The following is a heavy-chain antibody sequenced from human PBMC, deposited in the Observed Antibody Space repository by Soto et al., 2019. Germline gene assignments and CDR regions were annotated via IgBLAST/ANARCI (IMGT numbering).Heavy chain of an antibody. CDR3: AREGIAAPEDY. J-gene: IGHJ4*02. D-gene: IGHD6-13*01. CDR1: GGSISSYY. V-gene: IGHV4-59*01. CDR2: IYYSGST. Sequence: SETLSLTCTVSGGSISSYYWSWIRQPPGKGLEWVGNIYYSGSTNYNPSLKSRVTISVDTSKNHFSLKLSSVTAADTAVYYCAREGIAAPEDYWAQATLVTVSS.